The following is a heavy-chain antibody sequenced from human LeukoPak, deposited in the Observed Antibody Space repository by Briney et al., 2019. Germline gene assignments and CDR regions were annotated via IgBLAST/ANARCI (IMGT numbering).Heavy chain of an antibody. V-gene: IGHV1-18*04. D-gene: IGHD6-13*01. CDR2: ISAYNGNT. CDR3: AREYSSSWQYYYYYGMDV. Sequence: ASVKVSCKASGYTFTGYYMHWVRQSPGQGLEWMGWISAYNGNTNYAQKLQGRVTMTTDTSTSTAYMELRSLRSDDTAVYYCAREYSSSWQYYYYYGMDVWGQGTTVTVSS. J-gene: IGHJ6*02. CDR1: GYTFTGYY.